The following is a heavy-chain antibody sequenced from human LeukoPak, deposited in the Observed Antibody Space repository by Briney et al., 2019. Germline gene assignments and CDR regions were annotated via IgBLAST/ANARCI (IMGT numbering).Heavy chain of an antibody. CDR3: ARGVGGSGSYFLTFDY. D-gene: IGHD1-26*01. V-gene: IGHV1-18*01. CDR2: ISAYNGNT. CDR1: GYTFTNYN. J-gene: IGHJ4*02. Sequence: ASETVSCKASGYTFTNYNINWVRQAPGQGLEWMGRISAYNGNTKYAQKVQGRVTMTTDTSTSKAYMELRSLRSDDTAVYYCARGVGGSGSYFLTFDYWGQGTLVTVSS.